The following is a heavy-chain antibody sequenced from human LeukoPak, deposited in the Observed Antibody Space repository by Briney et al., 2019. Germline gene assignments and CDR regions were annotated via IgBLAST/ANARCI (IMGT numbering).Heavy chain of an antibody. CDR3: ARDSTYCSSASCYLLKGWFDP. CDR2: INPNSGGT. V-gene: IGHV1-2*02. CDR1: GYTFTGYY. J-gene: IGHJ5*02. Sequence: ASVKVSCKASGYTFTGYYMHWVRQAPGQGLEWMGWINPNSGGTNYAQKFQGRVTMTRDTSISTAYMELSRLRSDDTAVYYCARDSTYCSSASCYLLKGWFDPWGQGTLSPSPQ. D-gene: IGHD2-2*01.